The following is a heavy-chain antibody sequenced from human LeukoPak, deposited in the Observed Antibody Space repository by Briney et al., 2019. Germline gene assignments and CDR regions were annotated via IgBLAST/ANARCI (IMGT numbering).Heavy chain of an antibody. J-gene: IGHJ3*02. CDR1: GGSISSDY. Sequence: SETLSLTCTVSGGSISSDYWSWIRQPAGKGLEWIGRIYTTGSTNYSPSLKSRVTMSVDTSKNQFSLKLSSVTAADTAVYYCARELITKADAFDIWGQGTMVTVSS. D-gene: IGHD1-20*01. CDR2: IYTTGST. V-gene: IGHV4-4*07. CDR3: ARELITKADAFDI.